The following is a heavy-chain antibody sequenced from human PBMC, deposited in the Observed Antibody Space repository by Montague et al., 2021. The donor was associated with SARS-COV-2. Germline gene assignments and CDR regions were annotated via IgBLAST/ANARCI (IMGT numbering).Heavy chain of an antibody. CDR1: GFTFSAFA. J-gene: IGHJ4*02. D-gene: IGHD3-10*01. CDR3: ARAYYGGISGRLDQ. CDR2: ISHDGFEE. Sequence: SLRLSCAVSGFTFSAFAMVWVRQPPGKGLESVALISHDGFEEHCADSMKGRFTISRDNSQNTLFLQMNRLRPEDTAMYYCARAYYGGISGRLDQWGQGTLVTVSS. V-gene: IGHV3-30*01.